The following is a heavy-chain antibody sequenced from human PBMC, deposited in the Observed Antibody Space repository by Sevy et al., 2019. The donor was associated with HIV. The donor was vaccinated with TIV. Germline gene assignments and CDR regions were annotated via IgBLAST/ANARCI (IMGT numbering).Heavy chain of an antibody. CDR2: IYYNGHI. V-gene: IGHV4-59*08. D-gene: IGHD1-26*01. J-gene: IGHJ4*02. CDR3: AGENAWGKGYS. CDR1: GGSITSLY. Sequence: SETLSLTCTVSGGSITSLYWNWIRQPPGKGLEWIANIYYNGHINYNPSLKSRVTLSLDTSKNQFALRLSSVTAADTAMYYCAGENAWGKGYSWGQGTLVTVSS.